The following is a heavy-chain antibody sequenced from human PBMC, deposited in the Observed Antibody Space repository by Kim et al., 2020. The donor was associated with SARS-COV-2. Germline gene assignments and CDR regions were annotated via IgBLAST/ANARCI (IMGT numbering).Heavy chain of an antibody. V-gene: IGHV3-33*01. CDR3: ARTLVLSGYYGMDV. J-gene: IGHJ6*02. D-gene: IGHD3-10*01. Sequence: YADSMKGRFTISRDNSKNTLYLQMNSLGAEDTAVYYCARTLVLSGYYGMDVWGQGTTVTVSS.